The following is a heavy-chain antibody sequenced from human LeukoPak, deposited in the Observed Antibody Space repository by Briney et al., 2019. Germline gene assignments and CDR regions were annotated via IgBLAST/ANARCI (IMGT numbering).Heavy chain of an antibody. CDR3: ARGSHYDSSVYSY. CDR1: GGSMSYYY. CDR2: VYYSGST. J-gene: IGHJ4*02. D-gene: IGHD3-22*01. Sequence: PSQTLSLTCSVSGGSMSYYYWTWIRQSPGKGLEWIGYVYYSGSTNYNSSLKSRVTISVDTSKNQFSLRLSSVTAADTAIYYCARGSHYDSSVYSYWGQGTMVTVSS. V-gene: IGHV4-59*01.